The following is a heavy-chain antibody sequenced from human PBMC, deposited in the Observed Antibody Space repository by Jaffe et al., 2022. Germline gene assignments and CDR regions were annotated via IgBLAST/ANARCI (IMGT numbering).Heavy chain of an antibody. V-gene: IGHV3-23*01. D-gene: IGHD3-10*01. CDR3: AKDNLWFRELSAFDY. Sequence: EVQLLESGGGLVQPGGSLRISCVASGFTFNTYAMSWVRQAPGKGLEWVSGISSSGGGTYYAVSVKGRFTISRDNSKNTLYLQMNSLRADDTAVYYCAKDNLWFRELSAFDYWGQGTLVTVSS. J-gene: IGHJ4*02. CDR1: GFTFNTYA. CDR2: ISSSGGGT.